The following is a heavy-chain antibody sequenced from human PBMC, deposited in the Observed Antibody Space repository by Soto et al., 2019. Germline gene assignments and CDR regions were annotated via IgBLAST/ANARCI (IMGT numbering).Heavy chain of an antibody. V-gene: IGHV1-8*01. CDR2: MNPNSGNT. CDR1: GYTFTSCD. Sequence: QVQLVQSGAEVKKPGASVKVSCKASGYTFTSCDINWVRQATGQGLEWMGWMNPNSGNTGYAQKFQGRVTMTRNTSISTAYMELSSLRSEDMAVYYCARAREVVVVAARSFQHWGQGTLVTVSS. J-gene: IGHJ1*01. D-gene: IGHD2-15*01. CDR3: ARAREVVVVAARSFQH.